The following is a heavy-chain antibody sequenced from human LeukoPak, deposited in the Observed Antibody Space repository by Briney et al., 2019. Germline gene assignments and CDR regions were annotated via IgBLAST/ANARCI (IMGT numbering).Heavy chain of an antibody. Sequence: LSGGSLRLSCAASGFTFSNYAMSWARQAPGKGLEWVSGINNTGESTYDADSVKGRFTISRDNSKNTLFLQMNSLRAEDTAIYYCAKDPHQVAHWYFALWGRGTLVTVSS. J-gene: IGHJ2*01. CDR1: GFTFSNYA. CDR2: INNTGEST. CDR3: AKDPHQVAHWYFAL. V-gene: IGHV3-23*01.